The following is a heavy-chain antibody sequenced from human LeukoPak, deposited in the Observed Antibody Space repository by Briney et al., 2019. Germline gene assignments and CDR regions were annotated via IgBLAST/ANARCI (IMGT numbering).Heavy chain of an antibody. J-gene: IGHJ3*02. CDR1: GFTVSSKY. Sequence: GGSLRLSCAASGFTVSSKYMSWVRQAPGKGLEWVSVIYNGGSTYYADSVKGRFTISRDNAKNSLYLQMNSLRAEDTAVYYCARDRGFSRGAFDIWGQGTMVTVSS. CDR2: IYNGGST. D-gene: IGHD2-2*01. CDR3: ARDRGFSRGAFDI. V-gene: IGHV3-53*01.